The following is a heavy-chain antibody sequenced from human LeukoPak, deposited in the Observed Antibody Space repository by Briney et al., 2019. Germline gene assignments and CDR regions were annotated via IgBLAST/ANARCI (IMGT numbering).Heavy chain of an antibody. CDR1: GGSISSSSYY. D-gene: IGHD3-3*01. V-gene: IGHV4-31*03. Sequence: PSETLSLTCTVSGGSISSSSYYWGWIRQHPGKGLEWIGYIYYSGSTYYNPSLKSRVTISVDTSKNQFSLKLSSVTAADTAVYYCARGYITIFGVVIATPRNWFDPWGQGTLVTVSS. CDR3: ARGYITIFGVVIATPRNWFDP. CDR2: IYYSGST. J-gene: IGHJ5*02.